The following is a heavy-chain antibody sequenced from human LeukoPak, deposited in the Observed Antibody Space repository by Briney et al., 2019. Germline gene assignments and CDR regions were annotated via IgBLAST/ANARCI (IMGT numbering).Heavy chain of an antibody. J-gene: IGHJ4*02. V-gene: IGHV1-8*01. Sequence: GASVNVSFKSSGYTFTSYDINWVRQATGQGLEWMGWMNPNSGNTGYAQKFQGRGTMTRNTSISTAYMELSSLRSEDTAVYYCARGLGGDYSNEGYWGQGTLVTVSS. CDR3: ARGLGGDYSNEGY. CDR2: MNPNSGNT. D-gene: IGHD2-21*02. CDR1: GYTFTSYD.